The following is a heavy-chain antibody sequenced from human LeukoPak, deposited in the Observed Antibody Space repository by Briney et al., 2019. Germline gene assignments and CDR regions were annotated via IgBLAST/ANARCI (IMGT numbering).Heavy chain of an antibody. J-gene: IGHJ4*02. CDR3: ARVSRYGGKALDY. V-gene: IGHV1-3*01. Sequence: GASVKVSCKASGYTFTSYAMHWVRQAPGQRLEWMGWISAGNGNTKYSQKFQGRVTITRDTSASTAYMELSSLRSEDTAVYYCARVSRYGGKALDYWGQGTLVTVSS. CDR2: ISAGNGNT. CDR1: GYTFTSYA. D-gene: IGHD4-23*01.